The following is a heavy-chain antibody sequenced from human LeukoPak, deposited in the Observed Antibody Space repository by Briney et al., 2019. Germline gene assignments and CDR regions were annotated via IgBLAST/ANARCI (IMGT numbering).Heavy chain of an antibody. Sequence: GGSLRFSCAASGFTFSSYGMHWVRQAPGKGLEWVAFIRYDGSNKYYADSVKGRFTISRDNSKNTLYLQMNSLKTEDTAMYYCASSISTSWPTDRIFDYWGQGTLVTVSS. CDR2: IRYDGSNK. CDR3: ASSISTSWPTDRIFDY. J-gene: IGHJ4*02. V-gene: IGHV3-30*02. D-gene: IGHD2-2*01. CDR1: GFTFSSYG.